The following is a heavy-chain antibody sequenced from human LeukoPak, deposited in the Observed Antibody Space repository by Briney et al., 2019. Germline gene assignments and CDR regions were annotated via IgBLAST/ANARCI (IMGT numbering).Heavy chain of an antibody. Sequence: GGSLRLSCAASEFTFSSYSMNWVRQAPGKGLEWVANIKQDGSEKYYMDSVKGRFTISRDNAKNSLYLQMNRLRAEDTAVYYCARDKGNSDFWSGYSSYGMDVWGQGITVTVSS. CDR1: EFTFSSYS. CDR2: IKQDGSEK. CDR3: ARDKGNSDFWSGYSSYGMDV. J-gene: IGHJ6*02. D-gene: IGHD3-3*01. V-gene: IGHV3-7*01.